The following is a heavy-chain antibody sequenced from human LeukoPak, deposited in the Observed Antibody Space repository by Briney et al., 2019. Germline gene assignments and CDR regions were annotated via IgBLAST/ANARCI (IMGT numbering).Heavy chain of an antibody. CDR2: IKQDGSEK. CDR1: GFTFSRYW. V-gene: IGHV3-7*01. J-gene: IGHJ4*02. Sequence: GGSLRLSCAASGFTFSRYWVTWVRQAPGKGLEWVANIKQDGSEKYYVDSVKGRFTISRDNAKNSLFLQMNSLRAEDTAVYYCARGLYGSPGDNWGQGTLVSVSS. D-gene: IGHD1-26*01. CDR3: ARGLYGSPGDN.